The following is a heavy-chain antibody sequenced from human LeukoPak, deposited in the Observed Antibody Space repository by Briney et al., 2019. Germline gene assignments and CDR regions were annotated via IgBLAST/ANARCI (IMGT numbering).Heavy chain of an antibody. V-gene: IGHV4-61*02. CDR2: IYTSGST. CDR1: GGSISSGSYY. J-gene: IGHJ4*02. CDR3: ARARYCSSTSCRGYFDY. Sequence: SQTLSLTCTVSGGSISSGSYYWNWIRQPAGKGLEWIGRIYTSGSTNYNPSLKSRVTISVDTSKNQFSLKLSSVTAADTAVYYCARARYCSSTSCRGYFDYWGQGTLVTVSS. D-gene: IGHD2-2*01.